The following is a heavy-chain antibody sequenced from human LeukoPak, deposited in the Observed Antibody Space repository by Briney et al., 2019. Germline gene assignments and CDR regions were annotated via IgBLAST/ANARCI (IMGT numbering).Heavy chain of an antibody. Sequence: GESLQISSEGSEYSFTSYWIGWVRQMPGKGLEWIGIIYPGDSDTRYSRSFEGRVTSSADKSISTAYLQWRSLKASDTAMYYCARRGDNFCYYFDLGGQGTLITVS. J-gene: IGHJ4*02. CDR1: EYSFTSYW. CDR3: ARRGDNFCYYFDL. D-gene: IGHD3-3*01. CDR2: IYPGDSDT. V-gene: IGHV5-51*01.